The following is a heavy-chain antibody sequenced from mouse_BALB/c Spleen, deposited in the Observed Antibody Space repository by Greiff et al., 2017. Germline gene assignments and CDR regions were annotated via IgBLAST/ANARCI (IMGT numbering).Heavy chain of an antibody. CDR1: GFTFNTYA. CDR3: VRHPAYCRYDDAMDY. CDR2: LRSKSNNYAT. V-gene: IGHV10-1*02. Sequence: GGGLVQPKGSLKLSCAASGFTFNTYAMNWVRQAPGKGLEWVARLRSKSNNYATYYADSVKDRFTISSDDSQSMHYLQMNNLKTEDTAIYYCVRHPAYCRYDDAMDYWGQGTSVTVSS. D-gene: IGHD2-14*01. J-gene: IGHJ4*01.